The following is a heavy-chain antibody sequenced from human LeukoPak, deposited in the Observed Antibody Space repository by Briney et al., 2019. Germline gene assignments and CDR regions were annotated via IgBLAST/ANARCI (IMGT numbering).Heavy chain of an antibody. V-gene: IGHV3-23*01. CDR2: ISGSGGST. D-gene: IGHD6-19*01. Sequence: GGPLRLSCAASGFTFSSYAMSWVRQAPGKGLEWVSAISGSGGSTYYADSVKGRFTISRDNSKNTLYLQMNSLRAEDTAVYYCAKVLKQWLVRHAFDIWGQGTMVTVSS. CDR1: GFTFSSYA. CDR3: AKVLKQWLVRHAFDI. J-gene: IGHJ3*02.